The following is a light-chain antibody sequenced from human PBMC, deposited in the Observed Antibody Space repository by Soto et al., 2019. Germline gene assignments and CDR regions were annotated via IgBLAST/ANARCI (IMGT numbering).Light chain of an antibody. Sequence: EIVMTQSPATLSVSPGGSATLSCRASQSVSNNLTWYQQKPGQAPRLLIYGASSRATGIPDRFSGSGSGTDFTLTISSLQSEDFAVYYCQQYNNWPRTFGQGTKVDI. CDR1: QSVSNN. CDR3: QQYNNWPRT. V-gene: IGKV3D-15*01. CDR2: GAS. J-gene: IGKJ1*01.